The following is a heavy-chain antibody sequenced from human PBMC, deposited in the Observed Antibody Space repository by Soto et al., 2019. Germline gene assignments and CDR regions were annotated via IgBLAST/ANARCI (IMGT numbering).Heavy chain of an antibody. CDR3: ARDRGYDAHDYYYDAMDV. V-gene: IGHV3-21*01. D-gene: IGHD3-10*01. Sequence: PEGALRRSCVFSGCSLRTYTMNWVRQAPGKGLEWVSGIRGFSPYTFYAESVKGRFTISRDNAKNSLYLQMNSLRAEDTAVYYCARDRGYDAHDYYYDAMDVWPQGTTFTVSS. CDR1: GCSLRTYT. CDR2: IRGFSPYT. J-gene: IGHJ6*01.